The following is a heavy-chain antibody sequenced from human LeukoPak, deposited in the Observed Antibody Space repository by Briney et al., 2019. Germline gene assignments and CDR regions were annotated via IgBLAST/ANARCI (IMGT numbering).Heavy chain of an antibody. Sequence: SETLSLTCTVSGGSISSSSYYWGWIRQPAGKGLEWIGRIYTSGSTNYNPSLKSRVTMSVDTSKNQFSLKLSSVTAADTAVYYCARESYYDSIDYWGQGTLVTVSS. CDR2: IYTSGST. D-gene: IGHD3-22*01. V-gene: IGHV4-61*02. J-gene: IGHJ4*02. CDR3: ARESYYDSIDY. CDR1: GGSISSSSYY.